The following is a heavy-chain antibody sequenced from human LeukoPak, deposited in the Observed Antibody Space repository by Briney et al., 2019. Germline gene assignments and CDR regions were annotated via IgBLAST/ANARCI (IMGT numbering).Heavy chain of an antibody. CDR3: ARDTRGESDY. D-gene: IGHD2-2*01. J-gene: IGHJ4*01. CDR2: ISGSGGST. V-gene: IGHV3-23*01. Sequence: HTGGSLRLSCAASGFTFSSYAMSWVRQAPGKGLEWISAISGSGGSTYYADSVKGRFTISRDNAKNSLYLQMNSLRAEDTAMYYCARDTRGESDYWGHGTLVTVSS. CDR1: GFTFSSYA.